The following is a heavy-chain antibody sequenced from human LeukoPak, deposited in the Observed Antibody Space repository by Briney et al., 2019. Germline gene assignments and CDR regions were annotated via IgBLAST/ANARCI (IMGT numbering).Heavy chain of an antibody. D-gene: IGHD3-22*01. Sequence: GGSLRLSCAASGFTFSSYGMHWVRQAPGKGLEWVAVISYDGSNKYYADSVKGRFTISRDNSKNTLYLQMNSLRTEDTAVYYCARALSGYFVYYFDSWGLGTLATVSS. CDR3: ARALSGYFVYYFDS. CDR1: GFTFSSYG. V-gene: IGHV3-30*03. CDR2: ISYDGSNK. J-gene: IGHJ4*02.